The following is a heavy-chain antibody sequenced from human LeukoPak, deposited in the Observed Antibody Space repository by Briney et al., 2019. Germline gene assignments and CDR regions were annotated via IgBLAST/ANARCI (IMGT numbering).Heavy chain of an antibody. D-gene: IGHD6-19*01. J-gene: IGHJ4*02. CDR2: TYYRSKWYN. V-gene: IGHV6-1*01. CDR1: GDSVSSQNGA. Sequence: SQTLSLTCVVSGDSVSSQNGAWNWIRQSPSRGLEWLGRTYYRSKWYNDYAESMEGRMTINQDTSKNQYSLHLNSVTPDDTAVYYCARDFGTTGWHTFDYWGQGTLVTVSS. CDR3: ARDFGTTGWHTFDY.